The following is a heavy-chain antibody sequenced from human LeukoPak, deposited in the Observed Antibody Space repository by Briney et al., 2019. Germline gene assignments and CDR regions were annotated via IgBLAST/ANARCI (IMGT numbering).Heavy chain of an antibody. J-gene: IGHJ3*02. V-gene: IGHV3-23*01. CDR1: GFTFSNYA. D-gene: IGHD6-13*01. CDR3: AKGSSSYYFAFDI. Sequence: GGSLRLSCAASGFTFSNYAMSWVRQAPGKGLEGVSGISGSGGSTYYADSVKGRFTISRDNSKNTLYLQMNSLRAEDTAVYYCAKGSSSYYFAFDIWGQGTMVTVSS. CDR2: ISGSGGST.